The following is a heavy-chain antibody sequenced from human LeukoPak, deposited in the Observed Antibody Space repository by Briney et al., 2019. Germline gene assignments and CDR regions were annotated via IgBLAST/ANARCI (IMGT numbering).Heavy chain of an antibody. CDR3: ATVAISRSYYYYYMDV. V-gene: IGHV1-69*06. CDR1: GGTFSSYG. Sequence: GASVKVSCKASGGTFSSYGISWVRQAPGQGLEWMGGIIPIFGTANYAQKFQGRVTMTEDTSTDTAYMELSSLRSEDTAVYYCATVAISRSYYYYYMDVWGKGTTVTVSS. CDR2: IIPIFGTA. D-gene: IGHD3-3*01. J-gene: IGHJ6*03.